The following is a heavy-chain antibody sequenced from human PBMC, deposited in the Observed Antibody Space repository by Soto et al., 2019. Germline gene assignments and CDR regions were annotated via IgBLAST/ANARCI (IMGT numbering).Heavy chain of an antibody. CDR2: IIPIFGTA. D-gene: IGHD1-7*01. CDR3: ARGTRITGTSGLWYYYYGMDV. CDR1: GGTFSSYA. V-gene: IGHV1-69*13. J-gene: IGHJ6*02. Sequence: SVKVSCKASGGTFSSYAISWVRQAPGQGLEWMGGIIPIFGTANYAQKFQGRVTITADESTSTAYMELSSLRSEDTAVYYCARGTRITGTSGLWYYYYGMDVWGQGTTVTVSS.